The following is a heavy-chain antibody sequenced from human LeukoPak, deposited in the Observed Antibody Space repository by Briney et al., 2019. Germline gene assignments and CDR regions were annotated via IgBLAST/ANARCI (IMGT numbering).Heavy chain of an antibody. J-gene: IGHJ4*02. CDR2: ISWNSGSI. D-gene: IGHD2-21*02. CDR3: AKVICGGDCYSFDY. CDR1: GFTFSSYG. V-gene: IGHV3-9*01. Sequence: GGSLRLSCAASGFTFSSYGMHWVRQAPGKGLEWVSGISWNSGSIGYADSVKGRFTTSRDNAKNSLYLQMNSLRAEDTALYYCAKVICGGDCYSFDYWGQGTLVTVSS.